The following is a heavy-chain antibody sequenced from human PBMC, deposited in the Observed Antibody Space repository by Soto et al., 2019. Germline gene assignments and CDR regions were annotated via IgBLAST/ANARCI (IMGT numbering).Heavy chain of an antibody. Sequence: PWETLSLTCAVYGGSISSNKWWSWVRQPPGKGLEWIGEIYHSGSTNYNPSLKSRATISVDTSKSQVSLTLTSMTAADAALYCRARSPNYYFYGFAVWGQGTTVTVSS. CDR3: ARSPNYYFYGFAV. CDR1: GGSISSNKW. J-gene: IGHJ6*02. D-gene: IGHD3-10*01. V-gene: IGHV4-4*01. CDR2: IYHSGST.